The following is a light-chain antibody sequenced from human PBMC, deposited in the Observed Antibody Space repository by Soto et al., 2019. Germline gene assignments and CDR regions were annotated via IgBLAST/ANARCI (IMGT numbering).Light chain of an antibody. CDR2: KAS. J-gene: IGKJ4*01. CDR1: QSIGTW. Sequence: DIQMTQSPSTLSASVGDRVTITCRASQSIGTWLAWYQQKPGKAPKLLIYKASSLEGGVPSRFSGSGYGTEFNITISSLQPDDFATYYCQQYNTYPLTFGGGTTVEIK. CDR3: QQYNTYPLT. V-gene: IGKV1-5*03.